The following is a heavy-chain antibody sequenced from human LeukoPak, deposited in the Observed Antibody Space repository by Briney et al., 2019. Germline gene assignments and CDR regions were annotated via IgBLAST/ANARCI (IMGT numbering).Heavy chain of an antibody. J-gene: IGHJ6*02. CDR3: ARVDLRHLYGMDV. Sequence: GRSLRLSRAASGFTVSSNYMSWVRQAPGKGLEWVSVIYSGGSAYYADSVKGRFTISRHNSKNTLYLQMNSLRAEDTAVYYCARVDLRHLYGMDVWGQGTTVTVSS. CDR1: GFTVSSNY. D-gene: IGHD3-16*01. CDR2: IYSGGSA. V-gene: IGHV3-53*04.